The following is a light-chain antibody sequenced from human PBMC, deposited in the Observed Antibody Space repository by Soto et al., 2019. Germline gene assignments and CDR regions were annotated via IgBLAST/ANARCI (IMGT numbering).Light chain of an antibody. Sequence: IHMTQSPSSLSASVGDRVTITCRASQNIRNYLNWYQQRPGKTPNLLVYAASNLRGGVPSRFSGSGSGTVFTLTINSLQPEDFATYYCQQIHSTSSYTFGQGTKVDIK. CDR1: QNIRNY. V-gene: IGKV1-39*01. CDR3: QQIHSTSSYT. CDR2: AAS. J-gene: IGKJ2*01.